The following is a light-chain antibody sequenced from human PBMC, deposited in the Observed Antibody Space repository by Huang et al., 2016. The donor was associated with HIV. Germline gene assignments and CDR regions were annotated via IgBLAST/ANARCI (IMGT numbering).Light chain of an antibody. CDR3: LQDYSYPRT. CDR2: AAS. J-gene: IGKJ1*01. CDR1: QAIRND. Sequence: AIQMTQSPSSLSASVGDRVTITCRASQAIRNDLGWYQQRPGTAPKLLIYAASELHSGVPLRFSGSGSGTDFTLTISSLQPEDFGTYYCLQDYSYPRTFGQGTKVKVK. V-gene: IGKV1-6*01.